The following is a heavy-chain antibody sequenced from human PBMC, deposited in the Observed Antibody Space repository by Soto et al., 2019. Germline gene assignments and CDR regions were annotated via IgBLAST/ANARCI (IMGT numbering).Heavy chain of an antibody. V-gene: IGHV1-69*13. CDR2: IIPIFGTA. J-gene: IGHJ6*02. CDR1: GGTFSIYA. Sequence: SVKVSCKASGGTFSIYAISCVLQAPLQWLEWMGGIIPIFGTANYAQKFQGRVTITADESTSTAYMELSSLRSEDTAVYYCAREATVMATIPVLYYYYGMDVWGQGTTVTVSS. CDR3: AREATVMATIPVLYYYYGMDV. D-gene: IGHD5-12*01.